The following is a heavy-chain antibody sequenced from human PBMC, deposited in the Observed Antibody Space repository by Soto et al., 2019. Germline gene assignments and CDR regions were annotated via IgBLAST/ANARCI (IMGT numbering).Heavy chain of an antibody. CDR1: GGTFSSYA. Sequence: QVQLVQSGAEVKKPGSSVKVSCKASGGTFSSYAINWVRQAPGQGLEWMGGIIPIFGTANYAQKFQGRVTITADESTSPAYMELSRLRSEDTAGYYCARDRGPSSGYYPYWFDPWGQGTLVTVSS. D-gene: IGHD3-22*01. V-gene: IGHV1-69*12. CDR2: IIPIFGTA. CDR3: ARDRGPSSGYYPYWFDP. J-gene: IGHJ5*02.